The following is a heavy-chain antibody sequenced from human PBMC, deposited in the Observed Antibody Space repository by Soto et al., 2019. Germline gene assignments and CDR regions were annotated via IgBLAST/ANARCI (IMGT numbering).Heavy chain of an antibody. Sequence: QVQLVESGGGVVQPGRSLRLSCAASGFTFSSYGMHWVRQAPGKGLEWVAVIWYDGSNKYYADSVKGRFTISRDNSKNTLYLQMNSLSAEDTAVYYGARGSPRNTDFDYWGQGTLVTVSS. CDR2: IWYDGSNK. V-gene: IGHV3-33*01. CDR1: GFTFSSYG. CDR3: ARGSPRNTDFDY. J-gene: IGHJ4*02. D-gene: IGHD1-1*01.